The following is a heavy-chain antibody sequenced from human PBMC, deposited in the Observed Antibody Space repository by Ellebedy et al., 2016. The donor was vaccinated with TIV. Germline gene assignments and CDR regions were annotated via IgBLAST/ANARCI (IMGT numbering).Heavy chain of an antibody. CDR3: ARGPMVAGTEYFDY. J-gene: IGHJ4*02. D-gene: IGHD6-19*01. CDR2: IYYTGTT. CDR1: GGSITSSSYY. Sequence: MPSETLSLTCTVSGGSITSSSYYWGWIRQPPGKGLEWIGSIYYTGTTYYNPSLKSRVTISVDTSKNQFSLKLNSVTAADTAVYYCARGPMVAGTEYFDYWGQGTLVTVSS. V-gene: IGHV4-39*01.